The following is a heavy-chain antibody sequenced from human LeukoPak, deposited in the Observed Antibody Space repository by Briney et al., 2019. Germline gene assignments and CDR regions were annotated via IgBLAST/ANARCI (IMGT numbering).Heavy chain of an antibody. V-gene: IGHV1-46*01. CDR3: AREWGACYSGYDLRPCRGDAFDI. CDR1: GYTFTSYY. J-gene: IGHJ3*02. CDR2: INPSGGST. Sequence: ASVNVSFKASGYTFTSYYMHWVRQAPGQGLEWMGIINPSGGSTSYAQKFQGRVTMTRDTSTSTVYMELSSLRSEDTAVYYCAREWGACYSGYDLRPCRGDAFDIWGQGTMVTVSS. D-gene: IGHD5-12*01.